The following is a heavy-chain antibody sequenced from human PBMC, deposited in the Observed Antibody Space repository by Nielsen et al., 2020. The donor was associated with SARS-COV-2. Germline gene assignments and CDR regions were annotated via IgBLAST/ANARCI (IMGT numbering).Heavy chain of an antibody. D-gene: IGHD4-17*01. J-gene: IGHJ4*02. CDR1: GFTFSRYA. Sequence: GESLKISCAASGFTFSRYAMNWVRQAPGKGLEWVSAISGSGGSTYYVDSVEGRFTISRDNSKNTLYLQMSSVRADDTAVYYCAKLGGAQHDKGDDEIYWGQGTLVTVSS. CDR2: ISGSGGST. V-gene: IGHV3-23*01. CDR3: AKLGGAQHDKGDDEIY.